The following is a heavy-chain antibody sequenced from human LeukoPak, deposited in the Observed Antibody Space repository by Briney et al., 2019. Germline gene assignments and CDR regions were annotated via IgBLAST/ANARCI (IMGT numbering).Heavy chain of an antibody. CDR2: INPNSGGT. Sequence: ASVKVSCKASGYTFTGYYMHWVRQAPGQGLEWMGWINPNSGGTNYAQKFQGRVTMTRDTSISTAYMELSRLRSDDTAVYYCARGQSGSSGYSDYWGQGTLVTVSS. J-gene: IGHJ4*02. D-gene: IGHD3-22*01. V-gene: IGHV1-2*02. CDR3: ARGQSGSSGYSDY. CDR1: GYTFTGYY.